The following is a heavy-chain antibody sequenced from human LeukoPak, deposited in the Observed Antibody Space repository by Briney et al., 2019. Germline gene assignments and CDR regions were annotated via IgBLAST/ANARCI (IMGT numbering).Heavy chain of an antibody. CDR1: GFTFSNHG. CDR2: IWYDGSNQ. J-gene: IGHJ6*02. CDR3: AWSGITMVRGVQRGVDYYYYGMDV. Sequence: PGGSLRLSCAASGFTFSNHGMHWVRQAPGKGLEWVAVIWYDGSNQYYADSVKGRFTISRDNSKNTLYLQMNSLRAEDTAVYYCAWSGITMVRGVQRGVDYYYYGMDVWGQGTTVTVSS. V-gene: IGHV3-30*02. D-gene: IGHD3-10*01.